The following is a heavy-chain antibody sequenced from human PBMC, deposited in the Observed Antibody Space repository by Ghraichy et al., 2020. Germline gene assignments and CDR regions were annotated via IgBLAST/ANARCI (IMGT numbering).Heavy chain of an antibody. CDR3: AKEDYSGWYFAFDI. Sequence: LTCAASGFTFSSYSMNWVRQTPGKGLEWVSYISSSSSTIYYADSVKGRFTISRDNAKNSLYLQMNSLRDEDTAVYYCAKEDYSGWYFAFDIWGQGTMVTVSS. CDR1: GFTFSSYS. J-gene: IGHJ3*02. D-gene: IGHD6-19*01. CDR2: ISSSSSTI. V-gene: IGHV3-48*02.